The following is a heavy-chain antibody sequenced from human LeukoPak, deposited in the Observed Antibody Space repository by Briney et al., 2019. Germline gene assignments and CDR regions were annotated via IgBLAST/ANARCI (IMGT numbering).Heavy chain of an antibody. CDR2: IDHSGST. D-gene: IGHD6-13*01. V-gene: IGHV4-38-2*02. J-gene: IGHJ6*03. Sequence: PSETLSLTCSVSGYSISSGYYWGWIRQPPGKGLEWIGSIDHSGSTNYNPSLKSRVTISVDTSKNQFSLKLSSVTAADTAVYYCARGRRAAAGYYYYYYMDVWGKGTTVTVSS. CDR1: GYSISSGYY. CDR3: ARGRRAAAGYYYYYYMDV.